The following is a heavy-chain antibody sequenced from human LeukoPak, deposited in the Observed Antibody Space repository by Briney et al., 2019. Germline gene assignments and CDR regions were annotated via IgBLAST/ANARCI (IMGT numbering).Heavy chain of an antibody. CDR1: GDSVSSDSAT. CDR3: VRAHSSTPRAFDY. V-gene: IGHV6-1*01. CDR2: TYYRSKWYN. D-gene: IGHD2-2*01. Sequence: SQTLSLTCAISGDSVSSDSATWNWIRQSPSRGLECLGRTYYRSKWYNEYAASVKSRITINPDTSKNQFSLQLNSVTPEDTAMYYCVRAHSSTPRAFDYWGQGTLVTVSS. J-gene: IGHJ4*02.